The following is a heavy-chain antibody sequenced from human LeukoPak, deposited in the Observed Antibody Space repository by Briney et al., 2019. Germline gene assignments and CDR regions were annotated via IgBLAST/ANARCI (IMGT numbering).Heavy chain of an antibody. CDR1: GGSFSGYY. CDR3: ARGTPRAVPHLGAFDI. J-gene: IGHJ3*02. CDR2: INHSGST. Sequence: SETLSLTCAVYGGSFSGYYWGWIRQPPGKGLEWIGEINHSGSTNYNPSLKSRVTISVDTSKNQFSLKLSSVTAADTAVYYCARGTPRAVPHLGAFDIWGQGTMVTVSS. V-gene: IGHV4-34*01. D-gene: IGHD4-17*01.